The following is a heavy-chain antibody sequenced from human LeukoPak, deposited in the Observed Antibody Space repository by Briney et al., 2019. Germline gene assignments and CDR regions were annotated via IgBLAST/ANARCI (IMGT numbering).Heavy chain of an antibody. CDR1: GDSVSSNSAA. D-gene: IGHD1-1*01. CDR3: ARSTGPIDY. Sequence: SQTLSLTCAISGDSVSSNSAAWNWIRQSPSRGLEWLGTTYYRSKWYTYYAASVKSRIAINRDTSKNQFSLQLNSLTPEDTAVYYCARSTGPIDYWGQGTLVTVSS. J-gene: IGHJ4*02. CDR2: TYYRSKWYT. V-gene: IGHV6-1*01.